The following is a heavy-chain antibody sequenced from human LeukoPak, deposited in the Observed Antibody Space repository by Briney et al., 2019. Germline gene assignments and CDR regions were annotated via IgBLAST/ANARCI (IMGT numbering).Heavy chain of an antibody. J-gene: IGHJ2*01. CDR2: IYYSGST. CDR3: ARHASITMIVVFINWYFDL. Sequence: SETLSLTCTVSGGSISSSDYYWGWPRQPPGKGLEWIGSIYYSGSTYYNPSLKSRVTRSVDQSTYQFYLKLSSVTAADTAVYYCARHASITMIVVFINWYFDLWGRGTLVTVSS. V-gene: IGHV4-39*01. D-gene: IGHD3-22*01. CDR1: GGSISSSDYY.